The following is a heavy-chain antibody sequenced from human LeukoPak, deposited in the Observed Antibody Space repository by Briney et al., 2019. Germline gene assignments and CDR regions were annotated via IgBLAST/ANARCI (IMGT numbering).Heavy chain of an antibody. D-gene: IGHD1-26*01. J-gene: IGHJ3*02. CDR3: AKDVGSGSYGAFDI. CDR2: IWYDGTYK. CDR1: GFTFSNYG. V-gene: IGHV3-30*02. Sequence: PGGSLRLSCAASGFTFSNYGMHWVCQAPGKGLEWVAIIWYDGTYKYYADSVKGRFTISRDNSKNTLYLQMNSLRAEDTAVYYCAKDVGSGSYGAFDIWGQGTMVTVSP.